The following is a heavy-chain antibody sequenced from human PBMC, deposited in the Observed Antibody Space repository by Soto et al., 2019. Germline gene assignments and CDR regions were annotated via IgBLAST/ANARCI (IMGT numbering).Heavy chain of an antibody. J-gene: IGHJ4*02. D-gene: IGHD5-12*01. V-gene: IGHV4-30-2*06. Sequence: PSETLSLTCTVSGASISYGGFSWSWIRQSPGKGLERIGYISHLENTYFHPSFKSRLTMSIDRSRNQFSLNLSSVTAADRAVYYCVRGGGYDPFDYWGQGVLVTVSS. CDR1: GASISYGGFS. CDR3: VRGGGYDPFDY. CDR2: ISHLENT.